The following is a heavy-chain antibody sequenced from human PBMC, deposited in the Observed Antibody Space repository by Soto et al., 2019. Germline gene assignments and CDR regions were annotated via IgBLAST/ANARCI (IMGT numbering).Heavy chain of an antibody. D-gene: IGHD4-17*01. V-gene: IGHV3-48*03. J-gene: IGHJ6*02. Sequence: GGSLRLSCAASGFTFSSYEMNWVRQAPGKGLEWVSYISSSGSTIYYADSVKGRFTISRDNAKNSLYLQMNSLRAEDTAVYYCASSDYGDYVLRYGMDVWGQGTPVTVSS. CDR2: ISSSGSTI. CDR1: GFTFSSYE. CDR3: ASSDYGDYVLRYGMDV.